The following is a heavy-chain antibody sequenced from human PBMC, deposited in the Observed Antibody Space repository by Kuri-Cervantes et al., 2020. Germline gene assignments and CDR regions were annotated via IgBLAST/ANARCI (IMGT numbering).Heavy chain of an antibody. V-gene: IGHV4-59*13. Sequence: SETLSLTCPVSGGSISSYYWSWIRQPPGKGLEWIGYIYYSGSTNYNPSLKSRVTISVDTSKNQFSLKLSSVTAADTAVYYCAKYYYDSSGWWLDAFDIWGQGTMVTVS. D-gene: IGHD3-22*01. J-gene: IGHJ3*02. CDR2: IYYSGST. CDR3: AKYYYDSSGWWLDAFDI. CDR1: GGSISSYY.